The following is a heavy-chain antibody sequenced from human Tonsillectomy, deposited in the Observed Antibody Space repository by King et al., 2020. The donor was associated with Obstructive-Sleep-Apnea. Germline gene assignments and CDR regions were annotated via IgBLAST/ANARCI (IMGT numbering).Heavy chain of an antibody. D-gene: IGHD3-10*01. CDR2: ISGSGGST. Sequence: VQLVESGGGLVQPGGSLRLSCAASGFTFSSYAMSWVRQAPGKGLEWVSVISGSGGSTYYADSVKGRFTISRDNSKNTLYLQMNSLRAEETAVYYCAKDYAYYGSVSYYKTPQIFDYWGQGTLVTVSS. CDR1: GFTFSSYA. CDR3: AKDYAYYGSVSYYKTPQIFDY. V-gene: IGHV3-23*04. J-gene: IGHJ4*02.